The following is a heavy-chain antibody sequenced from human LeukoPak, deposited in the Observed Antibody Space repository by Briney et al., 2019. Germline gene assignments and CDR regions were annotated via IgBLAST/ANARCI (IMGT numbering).Heavy chain of an antibody. CDR1: GGSISSYY. D-gene: IGHD6-13*01. CDR2: IYYSGST. Sequence: SETLSLTCTVSGGSISSYYWSWIRQPPGKGLEWIGYIYYSGSTNYNPSLKSRVTISVDTSKNQFSLKLSSVTAADTAVYYCARQAGSSWSEHYFDYWGQGTLVTVSS. J-gene: IGHJ4*02. V-gene: IGHV4-59*08. CDR3: ARQAGSSWSEHYFDY.